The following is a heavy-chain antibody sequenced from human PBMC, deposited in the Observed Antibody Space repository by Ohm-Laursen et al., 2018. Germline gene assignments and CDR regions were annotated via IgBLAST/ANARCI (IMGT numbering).Heavy chain of an antibody. CDR3: AGARSAYDAFDI. CDR2: IYYSGST. J-gene: IGHJ3*02. CDR1: GGSISSGGYY. Sequence: TLSLTCTVSGGSISSGGYYWSWIRQHPGKGLEWIGYIYYSGSTYYNPSLKSRVTISVDTSKNQFSLKLSSVTAADTAVYYCAGARSAYDAFDIWGQGTMVTVSS. D-gene: IGHD5-12*01. V-gene: IGHV4-31*03.